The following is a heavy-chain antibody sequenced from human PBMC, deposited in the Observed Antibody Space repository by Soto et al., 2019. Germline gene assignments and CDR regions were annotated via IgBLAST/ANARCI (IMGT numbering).Heavy chain of an antibody. CDR3: ARDGVIRSSMNIVATITYNYYYYMDV. J-gene: IGHJ6*03. D-gene: IGHD5-12*01. CDR1: GFTFSSYG. V-gene: IGHV3-33*01. Sequence: GGSLRLSCAASGFTFSSYGMHWVRQAPGKGLEWVAVIWYDGSNKYYADSVKGRFTISRDNSKNTLYLQMNSLRAEDTAVYYCARDGVIRSSMNIVATITYNYYYYMDVWGKGTTVTGAS. CDR2: IWYDGSNK.